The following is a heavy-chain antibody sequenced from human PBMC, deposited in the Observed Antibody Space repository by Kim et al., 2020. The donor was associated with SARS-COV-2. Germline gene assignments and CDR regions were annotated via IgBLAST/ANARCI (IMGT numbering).Heavy chain of an antibody. CDR3: ARDWGTRPKEGGMDV. CDR2: INPSGGST. CDR1: GYTFTSYY. Sequence: ASVKVSCKASGYTFTSYYMHWVRQAPGQGLEWMGIINPSGGSTSYAQKFQGRVTMTRDTSTSTVYMELSSLRSEDTAVYYCARDWGTRPKEGGMDVWGQGTTVTVSS. J-gene: IGHJ6*02. V-gene: IGHV1-46*01. D-gene: IGHD1-1*01.